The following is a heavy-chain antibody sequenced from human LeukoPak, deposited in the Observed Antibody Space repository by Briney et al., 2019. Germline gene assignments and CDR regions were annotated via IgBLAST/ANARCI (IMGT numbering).Heavy chain of an antibody. CDR2: IRYDGSNK. CDR1: GFTFSSYG. CDR3: ARDAGYGYDRFDY. J-gene: IGHJ4*02. D-gene: IGHD5-18*01. V-gene: IGHV3-30*02. Sequence: GGSLRLSCAASGFTFSSYGMHWVRQAPGKGLEWVAFIRYDGSNKYYADSVKGRFTISRDNAKNSLYLQMNSLRAEDTAVYYCARDAGYGYDRFDYWGQGTQVTVSS.